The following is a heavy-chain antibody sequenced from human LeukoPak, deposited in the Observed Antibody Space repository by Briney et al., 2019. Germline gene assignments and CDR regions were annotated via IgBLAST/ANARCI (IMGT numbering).Heavy chain of an antibody. D-gene: IGHD3-10*01. CDR1: GFTFSSYG. CDR3: AKLAKYFYGSETFYFFEH. J-gene: IGHJ4*02. Sequence: PGGSLRLSCAASGFTFSSYGMSWVRQAPGKGLEWVSAISGSGGSTYYADSVNGRFTISRDNSKNTLYLQMNSLRAEDTAVYYCAKLAKYFYGSETFYFFEHWGQGTPVTASS. CDR2: ISGSGGST. V-gene: IGHV3-23*01.